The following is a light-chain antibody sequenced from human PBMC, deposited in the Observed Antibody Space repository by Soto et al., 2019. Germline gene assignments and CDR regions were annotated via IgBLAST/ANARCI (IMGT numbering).Light chain of an antibody. Sequence: QSVLTQPPSASGSPGQSVTISCTGTSSDVGGYNYVSWYQQHPGKAPKLMIYEVSNRPSGVPDRFSGSKSGDTASLTVSGLQAEDEADYYCSSYAGNNNDVFGTGTKVTVL. V-gene: IGLV2-8*01. J-gene: IGLJ1*01. CDR2: EVS. CDR3: SSYAGNNNDV. CDR1: SSDVGGYNY.